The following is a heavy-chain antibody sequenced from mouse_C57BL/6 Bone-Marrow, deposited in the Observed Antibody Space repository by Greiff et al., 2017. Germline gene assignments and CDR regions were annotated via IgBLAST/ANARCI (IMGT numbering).Heavy chain of an antibody. J-gene: IGHJ3*01. D-gene: IGHD1-1*01. V-gene: IGHV1-66*01. Sequence: VKLMESGPELVKPGASVKISCKASGYSFTSSSIHWVKQRPGQGLEWIGWIYPGSGNNTYNEKYKGKATLTADTSSSTAYMQLSSLTSEDSAVYYCARPPLYCGSSFAWFAYWGQGTLVTVSA. CDR3: ARPPLYCGSSFAWFAY. CDR2: IYPGSGNN. CDR1: GYSFTSSS.